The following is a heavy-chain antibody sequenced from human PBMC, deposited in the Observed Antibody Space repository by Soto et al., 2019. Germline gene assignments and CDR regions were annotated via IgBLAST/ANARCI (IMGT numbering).Heavy chain of an antibody. CDR3: ARVDTMIVVALYAFDI. CDR2: IYYSGST. D-gene: IGHD3-22*01. J-gene: IGHJ3*02. Sequence: SETLSLTCTFSGGSISSGDYYWSWIRQPPGKGLEWIGYIYYSGSTYYNPSLKSRVTISVDTSKNQFSLKLSSVTAADTAVYYCARVDTMIVVALYAFDIWGQGTMVTVSS. V-gene: IGHV4-30-4*01. CDR1: GGSISSGDYY.